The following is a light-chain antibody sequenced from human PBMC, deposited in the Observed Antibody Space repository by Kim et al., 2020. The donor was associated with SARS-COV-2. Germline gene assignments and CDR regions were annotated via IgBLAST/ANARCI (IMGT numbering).Light chain of an antibody. J-gene: IGLJ3*02. V-gene: IGLV3-1*01. CDR1: KLGDKY. CDR2: QHT. Sequence: SYELTQPPSVSVSPGQTASITCSGSKLGDKYAHWYQKKPGQSPVLVIYQHTKRPSGISQRFSGSSSGNTATLTISRAQTMDEADYYCPAWDSSTAVFGGG. CDR3: PAWDSSTAV.